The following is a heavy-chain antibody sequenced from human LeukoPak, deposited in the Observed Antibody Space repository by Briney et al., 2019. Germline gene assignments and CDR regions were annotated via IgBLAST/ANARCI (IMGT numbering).Heavy chain of an antibody. CDR1: GFTFSSYE. D-gene: IGHD6-19*01. J-gene: IGHJ4*02. CDR3: AKELAVAGTFDY. CDR2: ISSSGSTT. Sequence: PGGSLRLSCAASGFTFSSYEMNWVRQAPGKGLEWVSYISSSGSTTYYADSVKGRFTISRDNSKNTLYLQMNSLRAEDTAVYYCAKELAVAGTFDYWGQGTPVTVSS. V-gene: IGHV3-48*03.